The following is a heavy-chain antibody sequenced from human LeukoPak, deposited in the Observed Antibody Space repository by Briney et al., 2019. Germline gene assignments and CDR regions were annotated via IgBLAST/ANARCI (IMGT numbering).Heavy chain of an antibody. CDR3: ATFCSSGWYYFDY. J-gene: IGHJ4*02. CDR2: IYYSGST. V-gene: IGHV4-39*01. D-gene: IGHD6-19*01. CDR1: GGSISSSSYY. Sequence: PSETLSLTCTVSGGSISSSSYYWGWIRQPPGKGLEWIGSIYYSGSTYYNPSLKSRVTISVDTSKNQFSLKLSSVTAADTAVYYCATFCSSGWYYFDYWGQGTLVTVSS.